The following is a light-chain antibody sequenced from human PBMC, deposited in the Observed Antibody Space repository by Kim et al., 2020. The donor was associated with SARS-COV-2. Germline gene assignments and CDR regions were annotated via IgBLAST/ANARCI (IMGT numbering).Light chain of an antibody. CDR3: SAYTRSGTYV. J-gene: IGLJ1*01. CDR2: YVS. Sequence: QSALTQPASVSGSRGQSITISCTGTSRDVGSHNYVSWFQHHPGKAPKLLIYYVSERPSGVSDRFSGSRSGDTASLTISGLQAEDEADYFCSAYTRSGTYVFGGGTKVTVL. CDR1: SRDVGSHNY. V-gene: IGLV2-14*03.